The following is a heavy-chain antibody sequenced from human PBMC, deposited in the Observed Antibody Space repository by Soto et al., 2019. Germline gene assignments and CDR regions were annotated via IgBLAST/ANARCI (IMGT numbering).Heavy chain of an antibody. CDR3: ACHSSHWPCFDF. Sequence: PSETLSLTCTVSGGSISSYYWSWIRQPPGKGLEWIGYIYYTGLSNSNPSLNSRVTMSVDTSKNQFSLKLSSVTAADTAVYYCACHSSHWPCFDFWGQGTPVTVSS. CDR2: IYYTGLS. D-gene: IGHD6-13*01. V-gene: IGHV4-59*01. J-gene: IGHJ4*02. CDR1: GGSISSYY.